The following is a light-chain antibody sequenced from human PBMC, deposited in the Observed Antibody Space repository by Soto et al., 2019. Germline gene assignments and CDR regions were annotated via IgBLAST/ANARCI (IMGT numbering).Light chain of an antibody. Sequence: EIVLTQSPATLSLSPGERATLSCRASQGVSSYLAWYQRKPGQAPTLLISDASNRATGVPARFSGSGSGTDFTLTISSLEPEDFAVYYCQHRSSWPLAFGGGTKLEIK. J-gene: IGKJ4*01. CDR2: DAS. CDR1: QGVSSY. V-gene: IGKV3-11*01. CDR3: QHRSSWPLA.